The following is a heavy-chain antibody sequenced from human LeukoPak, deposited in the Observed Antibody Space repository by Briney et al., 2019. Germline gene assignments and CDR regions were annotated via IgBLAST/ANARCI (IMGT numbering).Heavy chain of an antibody. J-gene: IGHJ6*03. Sequence: ASVKVSCKASGYTFTSYYMHWVRQAPGQGLEWMGIINPSGGSTSYAQKFQGRVTMTRDTSTSTVYMELRSLRSEETAVYYCASQGSMVRGAQYYMDVWGKGTTVTVSS. CDR2: INPSGGST. V-gene: IGHV1-46*01. CDR1: GYTFTSYY. D-gene: IGHD3-10*01. CDR3: ASQGSMVRGAQYYMDV.